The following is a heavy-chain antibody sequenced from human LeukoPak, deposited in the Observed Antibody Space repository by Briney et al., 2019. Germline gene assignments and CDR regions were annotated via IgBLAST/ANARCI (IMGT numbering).Heavy chain of an antibody. D-gene: IGHD5-12*01. J-gene: IGHJ6*03. CDR3: ARARLRFHYYYYYYMDV. CDR2: INHSGST. V-gene: IGHV4-34*01. CDR1: GGSFSGYY. Sequence: SETLSLTCAVYGGSFSGYYWSWLRQPPGKGLEWIGEINHSGSTNYNPSLKSRVTISVDTSKNQFSLKLSSVTAADTAVYYCARARLRFHYYYYYYMDVWGKGTTVTVSS.